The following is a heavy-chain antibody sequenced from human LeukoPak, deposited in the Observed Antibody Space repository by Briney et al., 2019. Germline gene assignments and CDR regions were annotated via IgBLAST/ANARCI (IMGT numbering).Heavy chain of an antibody. CDR1: GYSFTSYW. D-gene: IGHD1-1*01. J-gene: IGHJ6*04. CDR3: ARQGWEGTSGTTWDYYYGMDV. V-gene: IGHV5-10-1*01. Sequence: GESLKISCKGSGYSFTSYWISWVRQMPGKGLEWMGRIDPSDSYTIYSPSFQGHVTISADKSISTAYLQWSSLKASDTAMYYCARQGWEGTSGTTWDYYYGMDVWGKGTTVTVSS. CDR2: IDPSDSYT.